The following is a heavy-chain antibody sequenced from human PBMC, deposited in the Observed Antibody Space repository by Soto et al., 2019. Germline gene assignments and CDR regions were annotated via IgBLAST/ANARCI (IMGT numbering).Heavy chain of an antibody. J-gene: IGHJ6*02. CDR3: PRAYSGYDLDYYYYYSGMDV. Sequence: SGPTLVNPTRPLTLTCTFSGFSLSTSGMCVSWIRQPPGKALEWLALIDWDDDKYYSTSLKTRLTISKDTSKNQVVLTMTNMDPVDTATYYCPRAYSGYDLDYYYYYSGMDVWGQGTTVTVSS. CDR2: IDWDDDK. V-gene: IGHV2-70*01. D-gene: IGHD5-12*01. CDR1: GFSLSTSGMC.